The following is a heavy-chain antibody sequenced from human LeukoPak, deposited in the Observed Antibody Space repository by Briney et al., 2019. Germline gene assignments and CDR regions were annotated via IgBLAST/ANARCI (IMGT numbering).Heavy chain of an antibody. CDR1: GYTFTGYY. D-gene: IGHD3-10*01. CDR2: INPNSGGT. CDR3: ARGYYYGSGHYGMDV. J-gene: IGHJ6*02. Sequence: ASVKVSCKASGYTFTGYYMHWVRRAPGQGLEWMGWINPNSGGTNYAQKFQGWVTMTRDTSISTAYMELSRLRSDDTAVYYCARGYYYGSGHYGMDVWGQGTTVTVSS. V-gene: IGHV1-2*04.